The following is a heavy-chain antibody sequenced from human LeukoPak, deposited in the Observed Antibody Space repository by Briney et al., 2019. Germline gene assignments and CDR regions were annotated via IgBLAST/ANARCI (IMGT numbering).Heavy chain of an antibody. J-gene: IGHJ4*02. V-gene: IGHV4-59*01. CDR3: ARLPYSSGWYVY. Sequence: SETLSLTCSVSGGSINSYFWSWIRQPPGKGLEWIGYVYYSGSTNYNPSLGSRVTISVDTSKNQFSLKLSFVTASDTAVYYCARLPYSSGWYVYWGQGILVTVSS. CDR1: GGSINSYF. CDR2: VYYSGST. D-gene: IGHD6-19*01.